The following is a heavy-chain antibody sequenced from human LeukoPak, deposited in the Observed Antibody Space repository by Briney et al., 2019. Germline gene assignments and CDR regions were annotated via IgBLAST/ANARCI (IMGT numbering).Heavy chain of an antibody. CDR2: ISGGGGIT. V-gene: IGHV3-23*01. Sequence: PGGSLRLSCVASGFNVSSTYMNWVRQAPGKGLEWVSAISGGGGITYFADSVKGRFTISRDNSKNTLYLQMNSLRAEDTAVYYCAKGTSAGSRYYFDCWGQGTLVTVSS. D-gene: IGHD2-15*01. CDR3: AKGTSAGSRYYFDC. J-gene: IGHJ4*02. CDR1: GFNVSSTY.